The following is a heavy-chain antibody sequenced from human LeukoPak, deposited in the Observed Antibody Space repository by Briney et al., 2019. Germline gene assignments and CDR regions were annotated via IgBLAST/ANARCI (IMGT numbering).Heavy chain of an antibody. D-gene: IGHD3-3*01. V-gene: IGHV3-20*04. Sequence: GGSLRLSCAAAGFTFDNYGMSWVRQVPGKGLEWVSSINANGGSTAYADSVRGRFTISRDNAKNPLYLQMNSLRAEDTAFYYCVRHDFWSGFKGGDYWGQGTLVTVSS. J-gene: IGHJ4*02. CDR1: GFTFDNYG. CDR2: INANGGST. CDR3: VRHDFWSGFKGGDY.